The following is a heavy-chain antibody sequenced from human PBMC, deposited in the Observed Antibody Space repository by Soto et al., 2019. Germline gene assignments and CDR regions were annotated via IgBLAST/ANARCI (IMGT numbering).Heavy chain of an antibody. Sequence: SETLSLTCTVSGGSVSSGSYYWSWIRQPPGKGLEWIGYIYYSGSTNYNPSLKSRVTISVDTSKNQFSLKLSSVTAADTAVYYCAREREGTDCSGGSCYGNYFDYWGQGTLVTVSS. CDR3: AREREGTDCSGGSCYGNYFDY. CDR2: IYYSGST. CDR1: GGSVSSGSYY. D-gene: IGHD2-15*01. J-gene: IGHJ4*02. V-gene: IGHV4-61*01.